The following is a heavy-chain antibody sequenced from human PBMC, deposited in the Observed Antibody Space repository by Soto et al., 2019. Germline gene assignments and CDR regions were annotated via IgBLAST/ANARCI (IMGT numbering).Heavy chain of an antibody. J-gene: IGHJ4*02. Sequence: QEQLVESGGGVVQPGRSLRLSCAASGFTFSDYAMHWVRQAPGKGLEWVAVIWYDGTNKYYADSVKGRFTISRDNSKNTLFLQMNNLRAEDTAVYYCARPALLVSTFDYWGQGTLVTVSS. CDR3: ARPALLVSTFDY. CDR1: GFTFSDYA. D-gene: IGHD5-12*01. V-gene: IGHV3-33*01. CDR2: IWYDGTNK.